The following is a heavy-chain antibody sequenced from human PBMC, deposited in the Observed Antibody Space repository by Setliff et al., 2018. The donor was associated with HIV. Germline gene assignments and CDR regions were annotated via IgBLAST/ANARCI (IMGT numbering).Heavy chain of an antibody. CDR2: IKSKTDGETT. J-gene: IGHJ4*02. Sequence: NPGGSLRLSCAASGFTFRNAWMSWVRQAPGKGLEWVGLIKSKTDGETTYYAAPVKGRFIISRDDSEKTLYLQMNSLKTGDTAFYYCITDGYLIGYWGQGTLVTVSS. CDR3: ITDGYLIGY. CDR1: GFTFRNAW. D-gene: IGHD6-25*01. V-gene: IGHV3-15*01.